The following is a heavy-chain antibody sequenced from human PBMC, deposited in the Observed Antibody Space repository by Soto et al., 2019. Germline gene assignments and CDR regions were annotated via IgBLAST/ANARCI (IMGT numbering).Heavy chain of an antibody. CDR2: IYNSGDT. CDR1: GGSISSSSYY. J-gene: IGHJ4*02. CDR3: VAPVGTSFDY. D-gene: IGHD6-13*01. Sequence: SETLSLTCTVSGGSISSSSYYWGWIRQPPGKGLEWIGSIYNSGDTYYNPSLRSRLTISVDTSKNQFSLKLTSVTAADTAVYYCVAPVGTSFDYWGQGTVVTVSS. V-gene: IGHV4-39*01.